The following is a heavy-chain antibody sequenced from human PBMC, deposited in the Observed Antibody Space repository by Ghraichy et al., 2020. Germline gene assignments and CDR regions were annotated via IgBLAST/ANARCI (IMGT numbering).Heavy chain of an antibody. CDR1: GFTFSSYA. Sequence: GGSLRLSCAASGFTFSSYAMSWVRQAPGKGLEWVSAISGSGGSTYYADSVKGRFTISRDNSKSTLYLQMNSLRAEDTAVYYCAKAGKPLADSYWYFDLWGRCTLVTVSS. CDR2: ISGSGGST. J-gene: IGHJ2*01. D-gene: IGHD6-13*01. V-gene: IGHV3-23*01. CDR3: AKAGKPLADSYWYFDL.